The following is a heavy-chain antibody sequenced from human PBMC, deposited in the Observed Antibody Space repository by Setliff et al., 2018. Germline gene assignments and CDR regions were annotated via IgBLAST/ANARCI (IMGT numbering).Heavy chain of an antibody. Sequence: GGSLRLSCAASGFTVSSNYMSWVRQAPGKGLEWVSVIYSCGSTYYADSVKGRFTISRDNAKNSLFLQMNSLTAEDTAVYYCMSGHASGSRGYWGQGTLVTVSS. CDR1: GFTVSSNY. J-gene: IGHJ4*02. D-gene: IGHD1-26*01. CDR3: MSGHASGSRGY. V-gene: IGHV3-66*03. CDR2: IYSCGST.